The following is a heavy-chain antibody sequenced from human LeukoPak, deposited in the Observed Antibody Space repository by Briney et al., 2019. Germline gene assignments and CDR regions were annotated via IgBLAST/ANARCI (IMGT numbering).Heavy chain of an antibody. V-gene: IGHV3-30*02. D-gene: IGHD3-10*01. CDR2: IWYDGSNK. CDR1: GFTFSSYA. CDR3: AKGRGAFDI. Sequence: GGSLRLSCAASGFTFSSYAMSWVRQAPGKGLEWVAVIWYDGSNKYYADSVKGRFTISRDNSKNTLYLQMNSLRAEDTAVYYCAKGRGAFDIWGQGTMVTVSS. J-gene: IGHJ3*02.